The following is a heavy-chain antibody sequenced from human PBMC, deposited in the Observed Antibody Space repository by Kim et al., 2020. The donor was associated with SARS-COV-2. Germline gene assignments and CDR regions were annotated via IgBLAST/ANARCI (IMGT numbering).Heavy chain of an antibody. Sequence: KGRFNISRDNSKNTLYLQMNSLRAEDTAVYYCARECRYSNYDYYYYGMDVWGQGTTVTVSS. D-gene: IGHD4-4*01. CDR3: ARECRYSNYDYYYYGMDV. V-gene: IGHV3-66*01. J-gene: IGHJ6*02.